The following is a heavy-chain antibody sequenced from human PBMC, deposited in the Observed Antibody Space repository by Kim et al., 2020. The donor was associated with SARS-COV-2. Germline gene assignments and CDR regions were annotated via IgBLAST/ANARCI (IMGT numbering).Heavy chain of an antibody. V-gene: IGHV3-21*01. Sequence: GGSLRLSCAASGFTFSSYSMNWVRQAPGKGLEWVSSISSSSYIYYADSVKGRFTISRDNAKNSLYLQMNSLRAEDTAVYYCARVCGYYDSSGYYDYWGQGTLVTVSS. D-gene: IGHD3-22*01. CDR3: ARVCGYYDSSGYYDY. CDR1: GFTFSSYS. CDR2: ISSSSYI. J-gene: IGHJ4*02.